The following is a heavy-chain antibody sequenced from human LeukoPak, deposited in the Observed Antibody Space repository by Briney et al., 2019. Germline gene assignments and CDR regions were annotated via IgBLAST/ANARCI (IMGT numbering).Heavy chain of an antibody. CDR2: IKSKTDGGTT. Sequence: GGSLRLSCAASGFTFSNAWMSWVSQAPGKGLEWVGRIKSKTDGGTTDYAAPVKGRFTISRDDSKNTLYLQMNSLKTEDTAVYYCTTSRRTYYYDSSGYYLNGFDIWGQGTMVTVSS. V-gene: IGHV3-15*01. J-gene: IGHJ3*02. CDR1: GFTFSNAW. CDR3: TTSRRTYYYDSSGYYLNGFDI. D-gene: IGHD3-22*01.